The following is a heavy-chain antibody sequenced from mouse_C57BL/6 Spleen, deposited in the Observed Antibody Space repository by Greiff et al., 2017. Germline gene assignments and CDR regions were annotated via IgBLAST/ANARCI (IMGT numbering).Heavy chain of an antibody. J-gene: IGHJ2*01. D-gene: IGHD1-1*01. V-gene: IGHV3-6*01. CDR2: ISYDGSN. CDR3: ARRDYGSSPDY. CDR1: GYSITSGYY. Sequence: EVQVVESGPGLVKPSQSLSLTCSVTGYSITSGYYWNWIRQFPGNKLEWMGYISYDGSNNYNPSLKNRISITRDTSKNQFFLKLNSVTTEDTATYYCARRDYGSSPDYWGQGTTLTVSS.